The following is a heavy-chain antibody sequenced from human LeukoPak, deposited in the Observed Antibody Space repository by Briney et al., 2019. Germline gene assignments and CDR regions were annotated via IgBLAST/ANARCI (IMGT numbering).Heavy chain of an antibody. J-gene: IGHJ4*02. D-gene: IGHD6-13*01. Sequence: SETLSLTCTVSGGSISSYYWSWIRQPPGKGLEWIGYIYYSGSTNYNPSLKSRVTISVDTSKNQFSLKLSSVTAADTAVYYCARQDSSSGDDYWGQGTLVTVSS. CDR1: GGSISSYY. V-gene: IGHV4-59*08. CDR3: ARQDSSSGDDY. CDR2: IYYSGST.